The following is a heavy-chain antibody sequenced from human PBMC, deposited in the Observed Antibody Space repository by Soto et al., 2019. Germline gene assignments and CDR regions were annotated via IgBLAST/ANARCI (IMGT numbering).Heavy chain of an antibody. V-gene: IGHV2-5*02. Sequence: QITLKESGPTLVKPTQPLTLTCTFSGFSLSTSAAGVGWIRQPPGKALEWLALIYWDGDERYSPSLKSRLTITKDTSKNQVVLTMNNMDPADTATYSCAHGSCTSADCYPNPYLDYWGQGILVTVSS. CDR1: GFSLSTSAAG. CDR2: IYWDGDE. D-gene: IGHD2-2*01. J-gene: IGHJ4*02. CDR3: AHGSCTSADCYPNPYLDY.